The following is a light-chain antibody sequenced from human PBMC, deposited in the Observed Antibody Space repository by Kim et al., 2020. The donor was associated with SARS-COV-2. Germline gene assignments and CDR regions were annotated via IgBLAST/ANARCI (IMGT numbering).Light chain of an antibody. CDR3: QTWGTGIQV. Sequence: QLVLTQSPSASASLGASVKLTCTLSSGHSSYAIAWHQQQPEKGPRYLMKVNSDGSHSKGDGIPYRFSGSSSGTERYLTISSLQSEDEADYYCQTWGTGIQVFGGGTQLTVL. CDR1: SGHSSYA. J-gene: IGLJ2*01. CDR2: VNSDGSH. V-gene: IGLV4-69*01.